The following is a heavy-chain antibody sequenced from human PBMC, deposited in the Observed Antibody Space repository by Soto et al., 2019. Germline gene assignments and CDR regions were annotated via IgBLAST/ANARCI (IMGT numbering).Heavy chain of an antibody. Sequence: EVQLVESGGGLVQPGGSLRLSCAASGFTFSSYWMHWVRQAPGKGLVWVSRINSDGSSTSYADSVKGRFTISRDNAKNTLYLQMNSLRAEDTAVYYCARGEERYSSGWTSRISYYYYYGMDVWGQGTTVTVSS. V-gene: IGHV3-74*01. CDR1: GFTFSSYW. D-gene: IGHD6-19*01. CDR3: ARGEERYSSGWTSRISYYYYYGMDV. CDR2: INSDGSST. J-gene: IGHJ6*02.